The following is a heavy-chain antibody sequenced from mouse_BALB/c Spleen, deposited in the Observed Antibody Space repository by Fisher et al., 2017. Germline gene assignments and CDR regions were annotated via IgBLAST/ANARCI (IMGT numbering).Heavy chain of an antibody. V-gene: IGHV5-9-4*01. J-gene: IGHJ4*01. D-gene: IGHD1-1*01. Sequence: FTISRDNAKNTLYLQMSSLRAEDTAMYYCARGEIYYYGSDAMDYWGQGTSVTVSS. CDR3: ARGEIYYYGSDAMDY.